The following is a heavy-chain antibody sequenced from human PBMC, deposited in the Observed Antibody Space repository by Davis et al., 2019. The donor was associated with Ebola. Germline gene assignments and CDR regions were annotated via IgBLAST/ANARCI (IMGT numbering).Heavy chain of an antibody. Sequence: ASVKVSCKTSGYTFSNYGINWVRQAPGQGFEWMAWISSYNGNINYAQKFQGRVTMTTDTSTSTAYLELGNLRSDDTAVYYCSRALCHSHIRYCDDMESHPYWGPGTLVTVSS. V-gene: IGHV1-18*01. CDR3: SRALCHSHIRYCDDMESHPY. J-gene: IGHJ4*02. CDR1: GYTFSNYG. D-gene: IGHD3-22*01. CDR2: ISSYNGNI.